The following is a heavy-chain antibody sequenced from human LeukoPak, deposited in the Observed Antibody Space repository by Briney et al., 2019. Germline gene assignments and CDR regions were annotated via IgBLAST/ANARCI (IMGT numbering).Heavy chain of an antibody. Sequence: SETLSLTCTVSGDSIRSSSYYWGWIRQPPGKGPEWIGYIYYSGSTYYNPSLKSRVTISVDTSKNQFSLKLSSVTAADTAVYYCARTYSSSWSLDWFDPWGQGTLVAVSS. CDR2: IYYSGST. V-gene: IGHV4-30-4*08. J-gene: IGHJ5*02. CDR1: GDSIRSSSYY. CDR3: ARTYSSSWSLDWFDP. D-gene: IGHD6-13*01.